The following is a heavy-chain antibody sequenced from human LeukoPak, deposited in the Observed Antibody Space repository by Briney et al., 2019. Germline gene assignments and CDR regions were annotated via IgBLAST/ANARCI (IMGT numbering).Heavy chain of an antibody. CDR3: ARRFMVLTTKTLHI. V-gene: IGHV3-7*04. Sequence: GGSLRLSCAASGFTFSSYWMTWVRQGPGKGLEWVANINQDGSEKYYVDSVKGRFTVSRDNAKNSLFLRLNSLRAEDTAVYFCARRFMVLTTKTLHIWGQGTMVTVSS. D-gene: IGHD4/OR15-4a*01. J-gene: IGHJ3*02. CDR2: INQDGSEK. CDR1: GFTFSSYW.